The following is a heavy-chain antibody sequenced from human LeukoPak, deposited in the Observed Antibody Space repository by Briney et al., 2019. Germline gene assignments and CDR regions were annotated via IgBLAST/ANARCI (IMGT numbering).Heavy chain of an antibody. Sequence: GASVKVSCKASGYTFNTYGISWVRQAPGQGLEWMGWINAYNGDTSHAQKFQGRVTMTTDTSTTTAYMELGSLRSDDTAVYYCARDGSGHWFDPWGQGTLVTVSS. CDR3: ARDGSGHWFDP. CDR1: GYTFNTYG. CDR2: INAYNGDT. V-gene: IGHV1-18*04. D-gene: IGHD6-25*01. J-gene: IGHJ5*02.